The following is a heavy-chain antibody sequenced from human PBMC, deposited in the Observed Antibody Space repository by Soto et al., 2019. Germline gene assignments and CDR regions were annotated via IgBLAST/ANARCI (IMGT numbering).Heavy chain of an antibody. CDR2: INLRGGTT. CDR3: ARGPDDSDVPRWDH. Sequence: QVQLVQSGPEVRKPGASVRLSCATSGYNFNQYYIHWVRQAPGQGLEWMGIINLRGGTTEYAHKFRGRVTVTGDTSTRTADMGLSSLSSEDTGVYFCARGPDDSDVPRWDHWGQGTLITVSS. D-gene: IGHD4-17*01. CDR1: GYNFNQYY. V-gene: IGHV1-46*02. J-gene: IGHJ4*02.